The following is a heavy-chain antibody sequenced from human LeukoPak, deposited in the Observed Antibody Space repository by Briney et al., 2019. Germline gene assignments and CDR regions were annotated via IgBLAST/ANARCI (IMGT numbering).Heavy chain of an antibody. D-gene: IGHD2-2*01. V-gene: IGHV1-2*02. CDR3: ARGNVVVVPAAAFDP. CDR1: GYTFTGYY. J-gene: IGHJ5*02. CDR2: INPNCGGT. Sequence: ASVKVSCKASGYTFTGYYMHWVRQAPGQGLEWMGWINPNCGGTNYAQKFQGRVTMTRDTSISTAYMELSRLRSDDTAVYYCARGNVVVVPAAAFDPWGQGTLVTVSS.